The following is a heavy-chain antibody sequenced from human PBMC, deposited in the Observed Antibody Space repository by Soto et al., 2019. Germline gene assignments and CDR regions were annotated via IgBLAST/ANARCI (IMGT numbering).Heavy chain of an antibody. CDR1: GFTFSSYA. CDR3: ARNGIQLWSSNDHFDY. CDR2: ISYDGSNK. D-gene: IGHD5-18*01. J-gene: IGHJ4*02. Sequence: GGSLRLSCAASGFTFSSYAMHWVRQAPGKGLEWVAVISYDGSNKYYADSVKGRFTISRDNSKNTLYLQMNSLRAEDTAVYYCARNGIQLWSSNDHFDYWGQGTLVTVSS. V-gene: IGHV3-30-3*01.